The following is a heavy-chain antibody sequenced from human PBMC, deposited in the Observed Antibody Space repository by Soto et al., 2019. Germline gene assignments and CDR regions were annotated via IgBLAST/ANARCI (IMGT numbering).Heavy chain of an antibody. Sequence: SETLSLTCTVSGGSISSYYWSWIRQPPGKGLEWIGYIYYSGSTNYNPSLKSRVTISVDTSKNQFSLKLSSVTAADTAVYYCARVRWGYCSSTSCYDMPGYYYYMDVWGKGTTVTVSS. CDR1: GGSISSYY. CDR3: ARVRWGYCSSTSCYDMPGYYYYMDV. V-gene: IGHV4-59*01. D-gene: IGHD2-2*01. CDR2: IYYSGST. J-gene: IGHJ6*03.